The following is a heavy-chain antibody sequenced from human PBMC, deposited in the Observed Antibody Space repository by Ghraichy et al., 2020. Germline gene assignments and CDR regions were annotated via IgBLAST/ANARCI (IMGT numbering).Heavy chain of an antibody. D-gene: IGHD5-12*01. CDR1: GYTFTSYY. V-gene: IGHV1-46*03. CDR3: ARVRGLRGARYSGYDGMDYMDV. CDR2: INPSGGST. J-gene: IGHJ6*03. Sequence: ASVKVSCKASGYTFTSYYMHWVRQAPGQGLEWMGIINPSGGSTSYAQKFQGRVTMTRDTSTSTVYMELSSLRSEDTAVYYCARVRGLRGARYSGYDGMDYMDVWGKGTTVTVSS.